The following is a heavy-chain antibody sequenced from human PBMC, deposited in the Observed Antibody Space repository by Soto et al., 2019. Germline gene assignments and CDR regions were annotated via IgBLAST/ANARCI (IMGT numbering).Heavy chain of an antibody. D-gene: IGHD4-4*01. CDR1: GGSVSSGSYY. J-gene: IGHJ6*02. Sequence: LSLTCTVSGGSVSSGSYYWSWIRQPPGKGLEWIGYIYYSGSTNYNPSLKSRVTISVDTSKNQFSLKLSSVTAADTAVYYCARDGQSVYYYYGMDVWGQGTTVIVSS. V-gene: IGHV4-61*01. CDR2: IYYSGST. CDR3: ARDGQSVYYYYGMDV.